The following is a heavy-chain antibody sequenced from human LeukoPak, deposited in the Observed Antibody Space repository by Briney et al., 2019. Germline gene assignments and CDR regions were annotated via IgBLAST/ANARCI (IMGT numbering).Heavy chain of an antibody. V-gene: IGHV1-69*06. D-gene: IGHD6-13*01. J-gene: IGHJ6*03. CDR1: GGTFSSYA. CDR2: IIPIFGTA. CDR3: AREVGSSSWYPLTGYYMDV. Sequence: GASVKVSCKASGGTFSSYAISWVRQAPGQGLEWMGGIIPIFGTANYAQKFQGRVTITADKSTSTAYMELSSLRSEDTAVYYCAREVGSSSWYPLTGYYMDVWGKGTTVTVSS.